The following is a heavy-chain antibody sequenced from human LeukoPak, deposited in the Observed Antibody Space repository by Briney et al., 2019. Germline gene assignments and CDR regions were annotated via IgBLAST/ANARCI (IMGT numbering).Heavy chain of an antibody. CDR1: GFTLDDNG. D-gene: IGHD4-17*01. Sequence: PGGSLRLACAASGFTLDDNGMSWVRQAPGKGLEWVSGINWIGGSTGYADSVKGRFTISRDNAKNSLYLQMNSLRAEDTALYYCARVMTTVTAYYHYYMDGWGKGTTVTVSS. J-gene: IGHJ6*03. V-gene: IGHV3-20*04. CDR2: INWIGGST. CDR3: ARVMTTVTAYYHYYMDG.